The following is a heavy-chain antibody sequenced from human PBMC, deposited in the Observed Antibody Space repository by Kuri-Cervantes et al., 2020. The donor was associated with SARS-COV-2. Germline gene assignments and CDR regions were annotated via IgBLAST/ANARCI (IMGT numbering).Heavy chain of an antibody. CDR1: GFTFDDYA. J-gene: IGHJ4*02. CDR3: AKARKGDLRPTVFDY. V-gene: IGHV3-9*03. CDR2: ISWNSGSI. D-gene: IGHD3-3*01. Sequence: GGSLRLSCAASGFTFDDYAMHWVRQAPGKSLEWVSGISWNSGSIGYADSVKGRFTISRDNAKNSLYLQINSLRAEDMALYYCAKARKGDLRPTVFDYWGQGTLVTVSS.